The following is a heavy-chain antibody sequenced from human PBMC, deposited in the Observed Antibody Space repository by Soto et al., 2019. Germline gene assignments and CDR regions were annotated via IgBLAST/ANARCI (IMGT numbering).Heavy chain of an antibody. CDR3: ARAPLHRYGMDV. CDR2: IYYSGST. V-gene: IGHV4-31*03. CDR1: GGSISSGGYY. J-gene: IGHJ6*02. Sequence: QVQLQESGPGLVKPSQTLSLTCTVSGGSISSGGYYWSWIRQHPGKGLEWIGYIYYSGSTYYNPSLKSRXXIXVXTSKNQFSLKLSSVTAADTAVYYCARAPLHRYGMDVWGQGTTVTVSS.